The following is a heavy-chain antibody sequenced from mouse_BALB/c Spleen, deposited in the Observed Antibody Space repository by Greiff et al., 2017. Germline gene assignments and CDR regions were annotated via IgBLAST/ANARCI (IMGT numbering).Heavy chain of an antibody. V-gene: IGHV5-12-1*01. CDR2: ISSGGGST. CDR1: GFAFSSYD. CDR3: ARHAMLYAMDY. J-gene: IGHJ4*01. Sequence: DVLLVESGGGLVKPGGSLKLSCAASGFAFSSYDMSWVRQTPEKRLEWVAYISSGGGSTYYPDTVKGRFTISRDNAKNTLYLQMSSLKSEDTAMYYCARHAMLYAMDYWGQGTSVTVSS. D-gene: IGHD6-5*01.